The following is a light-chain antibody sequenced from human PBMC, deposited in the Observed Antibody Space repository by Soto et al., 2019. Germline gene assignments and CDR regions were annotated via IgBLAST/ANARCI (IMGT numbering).Light chain of an antibody. CDR1: SSNIGNNT. Sequence: QSVLTQPPSVSEAPRQRVTISCSGSSSNIGNNTVNWYQQFPGTSPRLLIEGNDQRPSGVPDRFSGSKSANSASLAISGLKSEDEADYYCAAWDDGLNGWLFGGGTKVTVL. J-gene: IGLJ3*02. CDR3: AAWDDGLNGWL. V-gene: IGLV1-36*01. CDR2: GND.